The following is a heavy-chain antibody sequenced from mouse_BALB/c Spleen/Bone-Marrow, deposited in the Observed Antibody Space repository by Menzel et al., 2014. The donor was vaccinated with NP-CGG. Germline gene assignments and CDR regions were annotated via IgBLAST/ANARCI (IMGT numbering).Heavy chain of an antibody. CDR3: VRQDNSGPFAY. CDR2: IRSKSNNYAT. J-gene: IGHJ3*01. Sequence: VQLKQSGGGLVQPKESLKLSCAASGYTFNTYAMNWVRQAPGKGLEWVARIRSKSNNYATYYADSVKDKFTISRDNSQSMLYLQMNNLKTEDTAMYYCVRQDNSGPFAYWGHGTLVTVSA. CDR1: GYTFNTYA. V-gene: IGHV10-1*02. D-gene: IGHD3-2*01.